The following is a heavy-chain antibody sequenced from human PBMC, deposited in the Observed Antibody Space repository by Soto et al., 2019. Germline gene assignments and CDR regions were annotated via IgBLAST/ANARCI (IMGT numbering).Heavy chain of an antibody. CDR1: GFTVSSNY. CDR3: AGGPYCGGNCYRFDY. V-gene: IGHV3-53*02. Sequence: EVQLVETGGGLIQAGGSLRLSCAASGFTVSSNYMTWVRQATGKGVEWVSIIYGDGRTYYADSVKGRFTISRDKSKNTLYLQMNSLRAEDTAVYYCAGGPYCGGNCYRFDYWGQGTLVTVSS. CDR2: IYGDGRT. D-gene: IGHD2-21*02. J-gene: IGHJ4*02.